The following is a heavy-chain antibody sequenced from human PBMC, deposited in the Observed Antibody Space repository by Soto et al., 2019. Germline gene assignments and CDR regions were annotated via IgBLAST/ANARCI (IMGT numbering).Heavy chain of an antibody. Sequence: SVKVSCKASGGTFSSYAISWVRQAPGQGLEWMGGIIPIFGTANYAQKLQGRVTMTTDTSTSTAYMELRSLRSDDTAVYYCAVCISTSCYRYYYYGMDVWGQGTTVTVSS. CDR1: GGTFSSYA. CDR3: AVCISTSCYRYYYYGMDV. D-gene: IGHD2-2*01. CDR2: IIPIFGTA. J-gene: IGHJ6*02. V-gene: IGHV1-69*05.